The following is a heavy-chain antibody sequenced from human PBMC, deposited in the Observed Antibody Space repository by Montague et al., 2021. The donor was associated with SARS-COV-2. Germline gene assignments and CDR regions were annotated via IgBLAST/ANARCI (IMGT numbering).Heavy chain of an antibody. CDR3: ARTGYSSGWHSFDY. V-gene: IGHV4-4*02. Sequence: SETLSLTCVVSGGSISSINWWSWVRQPPGKGLEWIGEIYHSGSTNYNPSLKSRVIISVDKSKNQFSLKPSSVIAADTAVYYCARTGYSSGWHSFDYWGQGTLVTVSS. CDR2: IYHSGST. CDR1: GGSISSINW. D-gene: IGHD6-19*01. J-gene: IGHJ4*02.